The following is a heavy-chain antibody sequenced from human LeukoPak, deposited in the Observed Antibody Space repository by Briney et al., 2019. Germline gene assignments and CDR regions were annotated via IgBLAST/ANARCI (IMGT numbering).Heavy chain of an antibody. Sequence: PGGSLRLSCAASGFTFSNYWMSWVRQAPGKGLEWVAQINQDGSENYYVDSVKGRFTISRDNAKNSLYLQLSSLRAEDTALYHCARDKQVGATTGSWFDPWGQGTLVTVSS. CDR3: ARDKQVGATTGSWFDP. D-gene: IGHD1-26*01. CDR1: GFTFSNYW. J-gene: IGHJ5*02. V-gene: IGHV3-7*01. CDR2: INQDGSEN.